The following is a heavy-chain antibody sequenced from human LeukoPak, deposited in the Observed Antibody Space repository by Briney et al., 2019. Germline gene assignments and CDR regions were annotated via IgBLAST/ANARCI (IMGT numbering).Heavy chain of an antibody. CDR2: ISWNSGSI. CDR1: GFTFDDYA. D-gene: IGHD3-22*01. V-gene: IGHV3-9*01. CDR3: AKAYYYDSSGSIDY. J-gene: IGHJ4*02. Sequence: GGSLRLSCAASGFTFDDYATHWVRQAPGKGLEWVSGISWNSGSIGYADSVKGRFTISRDNAKNSLYPQMNSLRAEDTALYYCAKAYYYDSSGSIDYWGQGTLVTVSS.